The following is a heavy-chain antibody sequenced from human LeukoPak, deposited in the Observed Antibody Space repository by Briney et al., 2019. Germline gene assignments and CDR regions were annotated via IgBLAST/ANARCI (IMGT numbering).Heavy chain of an antibody. D-gene: IGHD5-18*01. CDR3: VSPRGFSYGYFDY. V-gene: IGHV4-39*01. CDR2: IYYSKNT. CDR1: GGSISSSSAY. J-gene: IGHJ4*02. Sequence: SETLSLTCTVSGGSISSSSAYWGWIRQPPGKGLEWIGSIYYSKNTYYNPSLKSRVTISADTSKNQFSLTLGSVSATDTAVYYCVSPRGFSYGYFDYWGQGTLVIVSS.